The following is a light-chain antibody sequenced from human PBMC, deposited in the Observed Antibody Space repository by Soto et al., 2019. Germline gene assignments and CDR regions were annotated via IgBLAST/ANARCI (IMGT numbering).Light chain of an antibody. J-gene: IGKJ2*01. Sequence: DIQMTQSPSTLSASVGDRVTITCRASQSISRWLALYQQKPGKAPKLLMYDGSTLQSGVPSRFSGSGTGTEFILTISSLQPDDFATYYCQHYNTFPYTFGQGTKLEIK. CDR1: QSISRW. CDR2: DGS. CDR3: QHYNTFPYT. V-gene: IGKV1-5*01.